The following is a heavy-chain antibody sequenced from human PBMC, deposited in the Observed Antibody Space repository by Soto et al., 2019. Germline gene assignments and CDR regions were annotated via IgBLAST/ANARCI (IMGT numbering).Heavy chain of an antibody. J-gene: IGHJ3*02. CDR2: INSGSDSI. CDR3: ARRMTTVTTRWGAFDI. Sequence: EVRLVESGGGLVKPGGSLRLSCAASGFTFNTYLMNWFRQAPGKGLEWVSSINSGSDSIDYADSVKGRFTISRDNAKNSLYLQMDSLRAEDTAVYYCARRMTTVTTRWGAFDIWGQGTMVSISS. D-gene: IGHD4-17*01. V-gene: IGHV3-21*01. CDR1: GFTFNTYL.